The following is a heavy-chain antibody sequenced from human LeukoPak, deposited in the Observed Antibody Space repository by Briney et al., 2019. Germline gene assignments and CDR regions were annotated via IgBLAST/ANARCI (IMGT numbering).Heavy chain of an antibody. J-gene: IGHJ4*02. D-gene: IGHD4-17*01. Sequence: SETLSLTCTVSGGSISSYYWSWIRQPPGKGLEWIAYMDYSGSTFYNPSLKSRVSTSVDTSKNQFSLKVRSVTAADTAVYYCARHGGDYTVDYWGQGTLVTVSS. CDR2: MDYSGST. CDR3: ARHGGDYTVDY. CDR1: GGSISSYY. V-gene: IGHV4-59*08.